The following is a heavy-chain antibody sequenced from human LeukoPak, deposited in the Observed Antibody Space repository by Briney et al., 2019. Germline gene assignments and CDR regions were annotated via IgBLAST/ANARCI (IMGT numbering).Heavy chain of an antibody. V-gene: IGHV3-53*01. J-gene: IGHJ4*02. Sequence: TGGSLRLSCAASGFTVSSNYMSWVRQAPGKGLEWVSVIYSGGSTYYADSVKGRFTISRDNSKNTLYLQMNSLRAEDTAVYYCARNVGYYGSGSYSWGQGTLVTVSS. D-gene: IGHD3-10*01. CDR3: ARNVGYYGSGSYS. CDR2: IYSGGST. CDR1: GFTVSSNY.